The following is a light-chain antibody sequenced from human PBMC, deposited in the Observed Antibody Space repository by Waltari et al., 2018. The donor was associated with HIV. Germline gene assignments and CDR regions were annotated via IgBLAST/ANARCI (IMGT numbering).Light chain of an antibody. J-gene: IGLJ3*02. Sequence: SWYQQPPGTAPKLMIYEVSNRPSGVPDRFSGSKSGNTASLTISGLQPEDEADYYCSSYTSGSTWVFGGGTKLTVL. CDR2: EVS. V-gene: IGLV2-18*02. CDR3: SSYTSGSTWV.